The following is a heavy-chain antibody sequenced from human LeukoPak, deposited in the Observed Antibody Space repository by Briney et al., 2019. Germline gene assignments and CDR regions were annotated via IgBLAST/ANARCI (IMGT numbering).Heavy chain of an antibody. V-gene: IGHV1-18*04. Sequence: GASVKVSCKASGYTFTGYYMHWVRQAPGQGLEWMGWISTYNGNTNYAQKLQGRVTMTTDTSTSTAYMELRSLRSDDTAVYYCARDISDYYRWDPDFDYWGQGTLVTVSS. CDR3: ARDISDYYRWDPDFDY. J-gene: IGHJ4*02. CDR2: ISTYNGNT. CDR1: GYTFTGYY. D-gene: IGHD3-22*01.